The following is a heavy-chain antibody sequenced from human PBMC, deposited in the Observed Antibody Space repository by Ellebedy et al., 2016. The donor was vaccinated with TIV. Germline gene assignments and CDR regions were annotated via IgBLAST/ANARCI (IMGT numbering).Heavy chain of an antibody. V-gene: IGHV4-31*03. CDR2: IYYSGST. J-gene: IGHJ6*02. CDR1: GGSISSGGYY. D-gene: IGHD3-16*01. CDR3: ARDGPAYVLPYYGMDV. Sequence: SETLSLXXTVSGGSISSGGYYWSWIRQHPGKGLEWIGYIYYSGSTYYNPSLKSRVTIPVDTSKNQFSLKLSSVTAADTAVYYCARDGPAYVLPYYGMDVWGQGTTVTVSS.